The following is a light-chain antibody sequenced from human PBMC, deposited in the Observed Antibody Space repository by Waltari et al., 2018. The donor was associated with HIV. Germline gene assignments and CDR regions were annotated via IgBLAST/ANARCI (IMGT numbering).Light chain of an antibody. V-gene: IGLV1-44*01. J-gene: IGLJ1*01. CDR3: AAWDDSLNGYV. CDR2: SNN. Sequence: QSVLTQPPSASGTPGQRVTISSSGSSSNLGSNTANWYQQLPGTAPKLLIYSNNQRPSGVPDRFSGSKSGTSASLAISGLQSEDEADYYCAAWDDSLNGYVFGTGTKVTVL. CDR1: SSNLGSNT.